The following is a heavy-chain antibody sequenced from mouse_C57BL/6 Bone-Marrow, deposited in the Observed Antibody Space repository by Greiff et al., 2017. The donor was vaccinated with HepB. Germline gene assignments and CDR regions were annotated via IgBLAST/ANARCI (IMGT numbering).Heavy chain of an antibody. CDR3: ARSYYGSSYVNYFDY. D-gene: IGHD1-1*01. J-gene: IGHJ2*01. CDR1: GYTFTSYW. V-gene: IGHV1-55*01. CDR2: IYPGSGST. Sequence: QVQLQQSGAELVKPGASVKMSCKASGYTFTSYWITWVKQRPGQGLEWIGDIYPGSGSTNYNEKFKSKATLTVYTSSSTAYMQLSSLTSEDSAVYYCARSYYGSSYVNYFDYWGQGTTLTVSS.